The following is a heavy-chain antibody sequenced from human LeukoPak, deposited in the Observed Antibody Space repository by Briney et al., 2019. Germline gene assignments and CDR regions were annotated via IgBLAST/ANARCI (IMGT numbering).Heavy chain of an antibody. Sequence: PSETLSLTCTVSGGSISSGGYYWSWIRQHPGKGLEWIGYIYYSGSTNYNPSLKSRVTISVDTSKNQFSLKLSSVTAADTAVYYCARDARVCTNGVCYGMDVWGQGTTVTVSS. D-gene: IGHD2-8*01. J-gene: IGHJ6*02. CDR3: ARDARVCTNGVCYGMDV. CDR1: GGSISSGGYY. V-gene: IGHV4-61*08. CDR2: IYYSGST.